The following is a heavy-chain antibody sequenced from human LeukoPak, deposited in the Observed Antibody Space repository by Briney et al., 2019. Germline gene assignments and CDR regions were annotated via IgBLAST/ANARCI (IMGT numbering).Heavy chain of an antibody. J-gene: IGHJ3*02. CDR3: AKDRYGDYGPFDN. Sequence: GRSLRLSCAASGFNFNSHGMHWVRQAPGKGLEWVALIPSDGSYTYYADSVKGRFTISRDNSKNTLSLQMNSVRPDDTAVYYCAKDRYGDYGPFDNWGQGTMVTVSS. D-gene: IGHD4-17*01. CDR2: IPSDGSYT. CDR1: GFNFNSHG. V-gene: IGHV3-30*18.